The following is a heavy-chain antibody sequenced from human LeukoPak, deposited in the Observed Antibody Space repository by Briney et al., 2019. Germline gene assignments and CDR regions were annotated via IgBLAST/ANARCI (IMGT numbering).Heavy chain of an antibody. CDR3: ATGYGDYVPFDY. V-gene: IGHV1-3*01. D-gene: IGHD4-17*01. J-gene: IGHJ4*02. Sequence: ASVKVSCKASGYTFTSYAMHWVRQAPGQRLEWMGWINAGNGNTKYSQKFQGRVTMTEDTSTDTAYMELSSLRSEDTAVYYCATGYGDYVPFDYWGQGTLVTVSS. CDR2: INAGNGNT. CDR1: GYTFTSYA.